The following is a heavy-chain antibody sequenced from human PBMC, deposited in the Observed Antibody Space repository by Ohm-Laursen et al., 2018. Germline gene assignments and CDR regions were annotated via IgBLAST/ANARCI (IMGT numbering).Heavy chain of an antibody. CDR1: GFIFSGYG. CDR3: ARDGSPYCSGGTCPYGMDV. V-gene: IGHV3-53*01. Sequence: GSLRLSCAASGFIFSGYGIHWVRQAPGKGLEWVSVTYSGGSTYYADSVRGRFTISRDNSKNTLYLQMNSLRAEDTAMYYCARDGSPYCSGGTCPYGMDVWGQGTTVTVSS. CDR2: TYSGGST. D-gene: IGHD2-15*01. J-gene: IGHJ6*02.